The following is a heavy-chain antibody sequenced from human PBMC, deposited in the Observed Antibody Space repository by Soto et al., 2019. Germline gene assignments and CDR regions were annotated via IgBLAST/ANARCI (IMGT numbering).Heavy chain of an antibody. J-gene: IGHJ4*02. CDR1: GGSISSSSYY. V-gene: IGHV4-39*01. CDR2: IYYSGST. D-gene: IGHD2-15*01. Sequence: QLQLQESGPGLVKPSETLSLTCTVSGGSISSSSYYWGWIRQPPGKGLEWIGSIYYSGSTYYNPSRKSRVTITXXTXKXXFSLKLSSVTAADPAVYYCARQKRDIVVVVAAYDYWGQGTLVTVSS. CDR3: ARQKRDIVVVVAAYDY.